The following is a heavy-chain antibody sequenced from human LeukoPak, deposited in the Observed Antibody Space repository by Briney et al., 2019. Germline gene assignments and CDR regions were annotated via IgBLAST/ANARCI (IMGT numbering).Heavy chain of an antibody. V-gene: IGHV4-30-2*01. D-gene: IGHD3-10*01. Sequence: PSETLSLTCDVSGDSITTAGSSWGWIRQPPGKGLEWIGNIYHGVTTYYNPSLKSRVIISLDGSKNQFSLKLSSVTAADTAVYYCARHPPLYYYGSGSPNALFDYWGQGTLVTVSS. CDR3: ARHPPLYYYGSGSPNALFDY. CDR2: IYHGVTT. CDR1: GDSITTAGSS. J-gene: IGHJ4*02.